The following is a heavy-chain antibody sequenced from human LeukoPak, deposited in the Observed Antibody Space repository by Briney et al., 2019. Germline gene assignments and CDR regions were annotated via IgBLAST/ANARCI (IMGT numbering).Heavy chain of an antibody. CDR2: MSYDGSNK. J-gene: IGHJ4*02. Sequence: GRSLRLSCAASGFTFSTYGMHWARQAPGKGLEWVAMMSYDGSNKYYADSVKGRFTISRDNSKNTLYLQTNSLRAEDTAVYYCAKDFRIAAAGTATDYFDYWGQGTLVTVSS. D-gene: IGHD6-13*01. CDR1: GFTFSTYG. CDR3: AKDFRIAAAGTATDYFDY. V-gene: IGHV3-30*18.